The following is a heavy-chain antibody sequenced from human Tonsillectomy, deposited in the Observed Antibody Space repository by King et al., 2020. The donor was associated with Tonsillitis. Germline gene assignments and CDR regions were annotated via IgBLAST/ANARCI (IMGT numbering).Heavy chain of an antibody. CDR3: ARGRGGYCSGGSCYSLAVAVYYFDY. CDR2: INHSGST. V-gene: IGHV4-34*01. D-gene: IGHD2-15*01. CDR1: GGSFSGYY. Sequence: VQLQQWGAGLLKPSETLSLTCAVYGGSFSGYYWSWIRQPPGKGLEWIGEINHSGSTNYNPSLTSRVTISVDTSKNQFSLKLSSVTAADTAVYYCARGRGGYCSGGSCYSLAVAVYYFDYWGQGTLVTVSS. J-gene: IGHJ4*02.